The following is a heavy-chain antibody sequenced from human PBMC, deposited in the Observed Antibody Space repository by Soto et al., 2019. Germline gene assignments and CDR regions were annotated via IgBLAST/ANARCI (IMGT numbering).Heavy chain of an antibody. CDR3: ATGGRVYSSAPRFYFEF. Sequence: QVQLVQSGAEVKKHGSSVKVTCKASGGTFSSNAISWVRQAPGQGLEWMGGIIPIFGTAHYAQKFQGRVTITSDESTSTASMELSSLKSEHTAGYYCATGGRVYSSAPRFYFEFWGQGTLVSVSS. D-gene: IGHD5-18*01. V-gene: IGHV1-69*05. CDR2: IIPIFGTA. CDR1: GGTFSSNA. J-gene: IGHJ4*02.